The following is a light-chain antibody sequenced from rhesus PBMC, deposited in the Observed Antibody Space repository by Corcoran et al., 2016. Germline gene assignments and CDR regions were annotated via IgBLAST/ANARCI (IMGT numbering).Light chain of an antibody. Sequence: EIVMTQSPATLSLSPGERATLSCRASQSVGNTLAWYQQRPGQAPRLLIYYASNRATGIPDRFSGGGSGTEFTLTIRSRVPEDVGVYYCQKYNDWPWTFGQGTKVEIK. J-gene: IGKJ1*01. V-gene: IGKV3-42*02. CDR3: QKYNDWPWT. CDR2: YAS. CDR1: QSVGNT.